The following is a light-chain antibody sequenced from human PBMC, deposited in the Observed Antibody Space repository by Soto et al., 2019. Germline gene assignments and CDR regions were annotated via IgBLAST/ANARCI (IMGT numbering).Light chain of an antibody. CDR1: ENIYTN. CDR2: GAS. CDR3: QQYYNWPRT. J-gene: IGKJ5*01. Sequence: EIVMTQSPATLSVSPGERATLSCRASENIYTNLAWYQQKPGQAPRPLFYGASTRATGLPARFSGTGSGTEFTLTINSLQAEDSAVYYCQQYYNWPRTFGQGTRLEI. V-gene: IGKV3D-15*01.